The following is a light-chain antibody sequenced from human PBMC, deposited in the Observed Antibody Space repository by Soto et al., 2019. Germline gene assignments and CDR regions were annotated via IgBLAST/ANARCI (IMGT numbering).Light chain of an antibody. V-gene: IGLV2-8*01. CDR3: SSFAGGGNPVL. CDR1: SSDVGGYNY. J-gene: IGLJ2*01. Sequence: QSALTQPPSASGSLGQSVTISCTGTSSDVGGYNYVSWHQQHPGKAPKVMIYEVTERPPGVPDRCSGSKSGNTASLTVSWLQDEDEADYYCSSFAGGGNPVLLGGGTKLTVL. CDR2: EVT.